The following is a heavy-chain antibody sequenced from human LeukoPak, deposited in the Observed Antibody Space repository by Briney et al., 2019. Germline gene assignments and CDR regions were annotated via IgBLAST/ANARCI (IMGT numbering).Heavy chain of an antibody. V-gene: IGHV4-4*07. Sequence: SETLSLTCTVSGVSISTYYWSWIRQPAGKGLEWIGRIYNSGSTNYNPSHKSRVTMSIDTSKNQFSLKLSSVTSADTAVYHCARVSCTSSSCSYYYYMDVWGKGTTVTVSS. CDR2: IYNSGST. CDR1: GVSISTYY. D-gene: IGHD2-15*01. CDR3: ARVSCTSSSCSYYYYMDV. J-gene: IGHJ6*03.